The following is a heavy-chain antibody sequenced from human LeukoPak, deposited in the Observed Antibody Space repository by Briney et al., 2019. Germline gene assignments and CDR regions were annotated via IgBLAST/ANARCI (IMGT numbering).Heavy chain of an antibody. V-gene: IGHV4-59*11. CDR2: IYYTGAT. Sequence: PSETLSLTCTVSGGSISPHYWSWIRQSPGKGLEWIGYIYYTGATDYNPSLKSRVTILVDKSKNQFSLRLTSVTAADTAVYYCAREMATIRGYDYWGQGTLVTVSS. D-gene: IGHD5-24*01. CDR3: AREMATIRGYDY. J-gene: IGHJ4*02. CDR1: GGSISPHY.